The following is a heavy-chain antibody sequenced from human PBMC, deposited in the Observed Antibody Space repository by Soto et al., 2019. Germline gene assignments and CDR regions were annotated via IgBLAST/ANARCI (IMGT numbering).Heavy chain of an antibody. J-gene: IGHJ4*02. D-gene: IGHD5-18*01. CDR3: AKVGKKGGYSYGHFDY. Sequence: GGSLRLSCAASGFTFSSYAMSWVRQAPGKGLEWVSAISGSGGSTYYADSVKGRFTISRDNSKNTLYLQMNSLRAEDTAVYYCAKVGKKGGYSYGHFDYWGQGTLVTVSS. CDR2: ISGSGGST. V-gene: IGHV3-23*01. CDR1: GFTFSSYA.